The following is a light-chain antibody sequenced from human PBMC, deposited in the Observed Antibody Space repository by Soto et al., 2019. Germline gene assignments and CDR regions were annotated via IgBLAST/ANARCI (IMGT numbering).Light chain of an antibody. V-gene: IGLV2-14*01. Sequence: QSALTQPASVSGSPGQSITISCTGTSSDVGASKYVSWYQQHPGKAPKLMIYEVSNRPSGVSNRFSVSKSGNTASLTISGLKAEDEDDYYCSSYTSTITVLFGGGTKLTVL. CDR2: EVS. CDR3: SSYTSTITVL. CDR1: SSDVGASKY. J-gene: IGLJ2*01.